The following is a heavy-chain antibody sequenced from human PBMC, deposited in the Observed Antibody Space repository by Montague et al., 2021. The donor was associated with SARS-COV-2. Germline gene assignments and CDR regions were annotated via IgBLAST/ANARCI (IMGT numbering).Heavy chain of an antibody. D-gene: IGHD2/OR15-2a*01. CDR3: ARVRLFYYLDY. J-gene: IGHJ4*02. CDR1: GTSIRSGGYY. CDR2: ISHTGRA. Sequence: TLSLTYTVSGTSIRSGGYYWTWIRQHPGKGLEWIGYISHTGRAYYNPSLETRVNISVDTSNNLFSLRLSSVTAADTAMYFCARVRLFYYLDYWGQGTLVTVSS. V-gene: IGHV4-31*03.